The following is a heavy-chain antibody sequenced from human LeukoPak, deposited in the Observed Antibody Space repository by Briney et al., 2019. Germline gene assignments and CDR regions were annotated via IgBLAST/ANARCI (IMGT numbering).Heavy chain of an antibody. V-gene: IGHV3-33*01. D-gene: IGHD3-22*01. CDR2: IWYDGSNK. CDR1: GFTFSSYG. CDR3: ARDLNYYDNSAEDFDY. J-gene: IGHJ4*02. Sequence: GGSLRLSCAASGFTFSSYGMHWVRQAPGKGLEWVAVIWYDGSNKYYADSVKGRFTISRDNSKNTLYLQMNSLRAEDMAVYYCARDLNYYDNSAEDFDYWGQGTLVTVSS.